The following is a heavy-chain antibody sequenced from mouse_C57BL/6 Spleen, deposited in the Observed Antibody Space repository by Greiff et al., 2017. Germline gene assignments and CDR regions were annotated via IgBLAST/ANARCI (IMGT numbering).Heavy chain of an antibody. V-gene: IGHV1-53*01. Sequence: QVQLQQPGTELVKPGASVKLSCKASGYTFTSYWMHWVKQRPGQGLEWIGNINPSNGGTNYNEKFKSKATLTVDKSSSTAYMQLSSLTSEDSAVYYCARGGMDAVPSFYYAMDYWGQGTSVTVSS. D-gene: IGHD5-1*01. J-gene: IGHJ4*01. CDR3: ARGGMDAVPSFYYAMDY. CDR2: INPSNGGT. CDR1: GYTFTSYW.